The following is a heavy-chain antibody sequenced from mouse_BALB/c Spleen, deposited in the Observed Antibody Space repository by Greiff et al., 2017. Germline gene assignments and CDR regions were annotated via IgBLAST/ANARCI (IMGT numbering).Heavy chain of an antibody. CDR2: IWAGGST. CDR3: ASPYDGYYDYAMDY. Sequence: QVQLKESGPGLVAPSQSLSITCTVSGFSLTSYGVHWVRQPPGKGLEWLGVIWAGGSTNYNSALMSRLSISKDNSKSQVFLKMNSLQTDYTAMYYWASPYDGYYDYAMDYWGQGTSVTVSS. D-gene: IGHD2-3*01. V-gene: IGHV2-9*02. J-gene: IGHJ4*01. CDR1: GFSLTSYG.